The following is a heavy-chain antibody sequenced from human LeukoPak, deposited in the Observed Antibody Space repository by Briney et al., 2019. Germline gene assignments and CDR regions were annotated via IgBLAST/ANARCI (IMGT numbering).Heavy chain of an antibody. J-gene: IGHJ4*02. Sequence: TSETLSLTCTVSGGSISSSSYYWGWIRQPPGKGLEWIGYIYSSGSTKYNPSLESRVTISVDTSKNQFSLKVSSVTAADTAVYYCARSLYGHYFDYWGQGTLVTVSS. CDR2: IYSSGST. D-gene: IGHD3-10*01. CDR1: GGSISSSSYY. CDR3: ARSLYGHYFDY. V-gene: IGHV4-61*05.